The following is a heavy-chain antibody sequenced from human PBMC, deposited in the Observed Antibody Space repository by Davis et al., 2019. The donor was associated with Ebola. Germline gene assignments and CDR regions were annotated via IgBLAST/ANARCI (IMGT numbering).Heavy chain of an antibody. CDR1: GFTVSSNY. D-gene: IGHD7-27*01. Sequence: GESLKISCAASGFTVSSNYMSWVRQAPGKGLEWVLYISSSSSTIYYADSVKGRFTISRDNAKNTLYLQMHNVRAEDTAVYYCARSNWPYYFDYWGQGTLVTVSS. CDR3: ARSNWPYYFDY. V-gene: IGHV3-48*01. CDR2: ISSSSSTI. J-gene: IGHJ4*02.